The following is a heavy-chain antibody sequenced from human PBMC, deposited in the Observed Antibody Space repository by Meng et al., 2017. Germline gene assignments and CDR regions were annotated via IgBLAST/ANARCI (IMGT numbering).Heavy chain of an antibody. J-gene: IGHJ4*02. D-gene: IGHD5-12*01. CDR1: GTTFTAYY. CDR3: ARDSATGDF. CDR2: INPNGGGT. V-gene: IGHV1-2*06. Sequence: HAQRVQSGTQVNKPGSSWNVSCKASGTTFTAYYMHWVRQAPGQGLQWMGRINPNGGGTNYAQKFQGRVTMTSDTSISTAYMELSRLISDDTAVYYCARDSATGDFWGQGTLVTVSS.